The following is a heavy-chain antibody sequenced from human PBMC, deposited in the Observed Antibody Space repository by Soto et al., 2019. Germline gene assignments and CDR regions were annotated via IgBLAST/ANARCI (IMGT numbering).Heavy chain of an antibody. V-gene: IGHV6-1*01. D-gene: IGHD5-18*01. CDR3: AGEDGYDTFDL. Sequence: SQTLSLTCAISGDSASSNTGAWNWIRQSPSRGLEWLGRTYYRSKWYQDYGTSVKSRITINADTSKNQISLQLNAVTPEDTALYYCAGEDGYDTFDLWGQGTMVTVSS. CDR2: TYYRSKWYQ. J-gene: IGHJ3*01. CDR1: GDSASSNTGA.